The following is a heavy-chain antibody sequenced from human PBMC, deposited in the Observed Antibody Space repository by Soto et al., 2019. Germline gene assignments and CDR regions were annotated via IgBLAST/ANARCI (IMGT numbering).Heavy chain of an antibody. CDR2: IKSNTAGGTT. D-gene: IGHD5-18*01. CDR1: GVTLTDVW. Sequence: AGSLRLSCAVSGVTLTDVWMNWVRQAPGKGPEWVGRIKSNTAGGTTDFAAPVKGRFTISRDDSQNTLYLQMDSLKTEDTAVYYCSHGYYQYFNSWGPGTLVTVSS. V-gene: IGHV3-15*07. J-gene: IGHJ4*02. CDR3: SHGYYQYFNS.